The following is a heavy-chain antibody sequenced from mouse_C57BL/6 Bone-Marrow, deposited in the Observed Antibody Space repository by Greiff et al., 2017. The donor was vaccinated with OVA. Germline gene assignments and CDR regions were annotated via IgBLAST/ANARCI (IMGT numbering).Heavy chain of an antibody. D-gene: IGHD1-1*01. CDR1: GFNIKDDY. J-gene: IGHJ3*01. Sequence: EVQLVESGAELVRPGASVKLSCTASGFNIKDDYMHWVKQRPEQGLEWIGWIDPENGDTEYASKFQGKATITADTSSNTAYLQLSSLTSEDTAVYYCTRYYGSSLAYWGQGTLVTVSA. CDR2: IDPENGDT. CDR3: TRYYGSSLAY. V-gene: IGHV14-4*01.